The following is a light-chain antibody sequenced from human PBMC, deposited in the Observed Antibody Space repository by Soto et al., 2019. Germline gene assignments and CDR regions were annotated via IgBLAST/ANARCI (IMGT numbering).Light chain of an antibody. J-gene: IGKJ1*01. V-gene: IGKV3-20*01. CDR2: GAA. CDR3: QQYGSSPTWT. CDR1: QSVSSSY. Sequence: EVVLTQSPGTLSLSPGERATLSCRASQSVSSSYLAWYQQKPGQAPRLLIYGAATRATGIPPRFSGSGSGTDFTLTISRLEPEDSAVYYCQQYGSSPTWTFGQGTKVDIK.